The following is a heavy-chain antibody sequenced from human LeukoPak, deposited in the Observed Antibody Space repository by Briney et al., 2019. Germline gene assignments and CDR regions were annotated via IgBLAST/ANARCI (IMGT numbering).Heavy chain of an antibody. CDR1: GYTFTSYG. Sequence: EASVKVSCKASGYTFTSYGITWVRQAPGQGLEWMGWISSYNGNTNYAQKLQGRVTMTTDTSTSTAYMELRSLGSDDTAVYYCARDPVGAPYLYYYGMDVWGQGTRVTVSS. J-gene: IGHJ6*02. CDR3: ARDPVGAPYLYYYGMDV. CDR2: ISSYNGNT. D-gene: IGHD1-26*01. V-gene: IGHV1-18*01.